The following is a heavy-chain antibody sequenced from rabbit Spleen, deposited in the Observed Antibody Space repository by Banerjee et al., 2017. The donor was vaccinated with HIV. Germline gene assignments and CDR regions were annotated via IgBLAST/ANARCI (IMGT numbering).Heavy chain of an antibody. V-gene: IGHV1S40*01. CDR3: ARDTSSSFSSYGMDL. J-gene: IGHJ6*01. CDR2: IYAGSSGST. Sequence: QSLQESGGGLFQPGGSLALTCKASGFSSSSSYYMCWVRQAPGKGLEWIACIYAGSSGSTYYASWAKGRFTISKTSSTTVTLQMTRLTAADTATYFCARDTSSSFSSYGMDLWGQGTLVTVS. CDR1: GFSSSSSYY. D-gene: IGHD1-1*01.